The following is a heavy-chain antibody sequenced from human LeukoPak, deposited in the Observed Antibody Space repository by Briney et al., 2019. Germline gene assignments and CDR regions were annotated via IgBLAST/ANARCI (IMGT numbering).Heavy chain of an antibody. D-gene: IGHD2-21*02. CDR3: VSRGGDLQH. Sequence: PSETLSLTCTVSGGSISSDSDYWSWIRQPAGEGLEWIGRIYSGSTDYNPSLRSRLTISVDTSKNQFSLQLSSMTAADTAVYYCVSRGGDLQHWGQGTLVTVSS. V-gene: IGHV4-61*02. J-gene: IGHJ1*01. CDR2: IYSGST. CDR1: GGSISSDSDY.